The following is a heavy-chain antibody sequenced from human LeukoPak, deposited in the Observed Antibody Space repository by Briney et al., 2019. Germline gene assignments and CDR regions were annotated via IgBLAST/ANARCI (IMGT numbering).Heavy chain of an antibody. J-gene: IGHJ4*02. CDR1: GFTFNSYT. V-gene: IGHV3-48*01. D-gene: IGHD5-18*01. CDR3: ARDLGSGYHGRLV. CDR2: ISRTGTTI. Sequence: PGGSLRLSCAASGFTFNSYTMNWVRQAPGKGLEWISYISRTGTTIYYADSVKGRFTISRDNAKNSLYLQMNSLRSEDTGLYFCARDLGSGYHGRLVWGQGTLLTVSS.